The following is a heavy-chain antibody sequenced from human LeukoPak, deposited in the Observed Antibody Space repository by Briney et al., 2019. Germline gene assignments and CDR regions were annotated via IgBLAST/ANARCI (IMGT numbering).Heavy chain of an antibody. Sequence: ASVKVSCKSSGYSFTVYAMHWVRQAPGQGLEWVGWITPTDGADYAQKFQGRVTMTSDTSMSTVYMDLNRLTSDDTAVYYCARDSDRSGWFPVYWGQGPLVTVSS. J-gene: IGHJ4*02. CDR3: ARDSDRSGWFPVY. V-gene: IGHV1-2*02. CDR2: ITPTDGA. D-gene: IGHD6-19*01. CDR1: GYSFTVYA.